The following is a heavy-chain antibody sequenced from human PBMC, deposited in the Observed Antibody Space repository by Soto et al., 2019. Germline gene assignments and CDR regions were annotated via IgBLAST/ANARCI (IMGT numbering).Heavy chain of an antibody. CDR3: ARDPSRYDILTGRSNYYLYGLDV. CDR1: GGSISSSNW. J-gene: IGHJ6*02. Sequence: SETLSLTCAVSGGSISSSNWWSWVRQPPGKGLEWIGEIYHSGSTNYNPSLKSRVTISVDKSKNQFSLKLSSVTAADTAVYYCARDPSRYDILTGRSNYYLYGLDVWGQGTTVTVS. CDR2: IYHSGST. D-gene: IGHD3-9*01. V-gene: IGHV4-4*02.